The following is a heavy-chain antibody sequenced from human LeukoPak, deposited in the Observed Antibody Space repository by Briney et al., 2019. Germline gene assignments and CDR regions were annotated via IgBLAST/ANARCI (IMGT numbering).Heavy chain of an antibody. J-gene: IGHJ4*02. CDR1: GFTFSSYW. CDR2: INSDGSRT. V-gene: IGHV3-74*01. D-gene: IGHD3-3*01. CDR3: ARGVPYDSWSGPHYSDY. Sequence: GGSLRLSCAASGFTFSSYWMHWVRQAPGKGLVWVSRINSDGSRTSYADSVKGRFTISRDNAKNTLYLQMNSLRAEDTAVYYCARGVPYDSWSGPHYSDYWGQGALVTVSS.